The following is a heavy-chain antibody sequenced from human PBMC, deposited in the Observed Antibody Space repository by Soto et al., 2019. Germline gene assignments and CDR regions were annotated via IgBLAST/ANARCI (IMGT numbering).Heavy chain of an antibody. CDR1: GFXFSSYG. CDR2: ISYDGSNK. CDR3: AKDVKLLDY. Sequence: GGSLRLSCAASGFXFSSYGMHWVRQAPGKGLEWVAVISYDGSNKYYADSVKGRFTISRDNSKNTLYLQMNSLRAEDTAVYYCAKDVKLLDYWGQGTQVTVSS. V-gene: IGHV3-30*18. D-gene: IGHD1-7*01. J-gene: IGHJ4*02.